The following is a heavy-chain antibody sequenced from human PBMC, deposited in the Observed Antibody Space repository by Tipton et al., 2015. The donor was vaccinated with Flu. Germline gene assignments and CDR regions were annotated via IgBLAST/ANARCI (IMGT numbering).Heavy chain of an antibody. CDR3: ASGDY. J-gene: IGHJ4*02. Sequence: SLRLSCAASGFTFSSYGMHWVRQAPGKGLEWMAVISSDGSNKYYADSVKGRFTISRDNSKNTLYLQMNSLRAEDTAVYYCASGDYWGQGTLVTVSS. V-gene: IGHV3-30*19. CDR1: GFTFSSYG. CDR2: ISSDGSNK.